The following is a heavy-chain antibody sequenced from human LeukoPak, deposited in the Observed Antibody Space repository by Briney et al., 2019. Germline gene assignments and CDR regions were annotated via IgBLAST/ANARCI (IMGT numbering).Heavy chain of an antibody. Sequence: GGSLRLSCAASGFTFSSYAMSWVRQAPGKGLEWVAVISYDGSNKYYADSVKGRFTISRDNSKNTLYLQMNSLRAEDTAVYYCASPKGGGYSYGTPFDYWGQGTLVTVSS. J-gene: IGHJ4*02. V-gene: IGHV3-30-3*01. CDR1: GFTFSSYA. CDR3: ASPKGGGYSYGTPFDY. D-gene: IGHD5-18*01. CDR2: ISYDGSNK.